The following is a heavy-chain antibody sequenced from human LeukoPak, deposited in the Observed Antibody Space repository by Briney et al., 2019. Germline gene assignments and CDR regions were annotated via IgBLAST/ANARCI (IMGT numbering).Heavy chain of an antibody. CDR1: GVSFSGYY. V-gene: IGHV4-34*01. J-gene: IGHJ6*03. D-gene: IGHD6-13*01. CDR3: ARGDSSRSAYYHYYMDV. CDR2: INHSGST. Sequence: NPSETLSLTCAVYGVSFSGYYWSWIRQPPGKGLEWIGEINHSGSTNYNPYLKSRGTISVDTSKNQFSLKLSSVTAADTAVYYCARGDSSRSAYYHYYMDVWGKGTTVTVSS.